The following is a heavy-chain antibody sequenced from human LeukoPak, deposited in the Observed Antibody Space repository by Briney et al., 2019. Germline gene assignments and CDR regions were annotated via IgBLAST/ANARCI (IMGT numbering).Heavy chain of an antibody. Sequence: SETLSLTCAVYGGSFSGYSWSWIRQPPGEGLEWIGEINESETTNYKSSLKSRVTISVDTSKNQFSLKLSSVTAADTAVYYCARAFYGSYYSGPLYYYYYMDVWGKGTTVTISS. J-gene: IGHJ6*03. CDR3: ARAFYGSYYSGPLYYYYYMDV. CDR1: GGSFSGYS. CDR2: INESETT. D-gene: IGHD1-26*01. V-gene: IGHV4-34*01.